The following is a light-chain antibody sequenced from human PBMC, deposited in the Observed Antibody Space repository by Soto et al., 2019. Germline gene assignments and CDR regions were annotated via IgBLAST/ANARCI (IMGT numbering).Light chain of an antibody. CDR1: SSDVGSYNL. Sequence: QSALTQPASVSGSPGQSITISCTGTSSDVGSYNLVSWYQHHPGKAPKLMIYEGSNRPSGVSTRFSGSKSGNTASLTISGLQADDEADYYCSSYAGAVVFGGGTKVTVL. CDR3: SSYAGAVV. V-gene: IGLV2-23*01. CDR2: EGS. J-gene: IGLJ2*01.